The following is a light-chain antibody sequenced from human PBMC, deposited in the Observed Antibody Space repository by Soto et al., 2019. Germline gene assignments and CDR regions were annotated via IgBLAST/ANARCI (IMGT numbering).Light chain of an antibody. CDR3: QQYGSWT. Sequence: EIVLTQTPGTLSVSPGERATLSCRASQSISSNYLAWYQHKPGQAPSILIYGASSRATGIPNRFSGSGSGTDFTLTISRLEPEDSAIYYCQQYGSWTFGQGTKVEIK. J-gene: IGKJ1*01. CDR1: QSISSNY. V-gene: IGKV3-20*01. CDR2: GAS.